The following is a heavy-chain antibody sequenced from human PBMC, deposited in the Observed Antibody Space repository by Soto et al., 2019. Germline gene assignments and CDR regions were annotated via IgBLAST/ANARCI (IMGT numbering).Heavy chain of an antibody. J-gene: IGHJ4*02. CDR3: ARANTAMLYFDY. CDR1: GGYINTYY. Sequence: PSETLSLTCTVSGGYINTYYWTWSRQPPVKGLEWIGYISHSGSTNYNSSLKSRLTISVDTSKKQFSLKLGSVTAADTAVYYRARANTAMLYFDYWGQGIPVTVTA. CDR2: ISHSGST. D-gene: IGHD5-18*01. V-gene: IGHV4-59*01.